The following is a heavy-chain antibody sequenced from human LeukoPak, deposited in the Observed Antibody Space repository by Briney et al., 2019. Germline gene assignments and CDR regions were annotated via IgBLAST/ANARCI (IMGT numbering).Heavy chain of an antibody. V-gene: IGHV1-69*13. Sequence: SVKVSCKASGGTFSSYAISWVRQAPGQGLEWMGGIIPIFGTANYAQKFQGRVTITADESTSTAYMELSSLRSEDTAVYYCAREGEGHSGYVRPWVAWGQGTLVTVSS. J-gene: IGHJ5*02. D-gene: IGHD5-12*01. CDR3: AREGEGHSGYVRPWVA. CDR2: IIPIFGTA. CDR1: GGTFSSYA.